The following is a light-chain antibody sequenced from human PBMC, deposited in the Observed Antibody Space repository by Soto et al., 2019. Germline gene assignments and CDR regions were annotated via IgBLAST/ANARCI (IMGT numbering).Light chain of an antibody. Sequence: DIQMTQSPSSLSASVGDRVTIXXRASQGISTYLAWYQQKPGKAPKLLXYDASTLQSGVPSRFSGSTSGTEFTLTISSLQPEDVATYYCQKYNSALALTFGGGTKVDIK. V-gene: IGKV1-27*01. CDR2: DAS. CDR1: QGISTY. J-gene: IGKJ4*01. CDR3: QKYNSALALT.